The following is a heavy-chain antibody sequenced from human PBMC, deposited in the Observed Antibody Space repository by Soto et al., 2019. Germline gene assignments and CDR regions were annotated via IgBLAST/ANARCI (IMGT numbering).Heavy chain of an antibody. CDR1: GGSISSYY. J-gene: IGHJ5*02. CDR2: IYYSGST. D-gene: IGHD6-6*01. CDR3: ARDLYSSSSDRVWFDP. V-gene: IGHV4-59*01. Sequence: PSETLSLTCTVSGGSISSYYWSWIRQPPGKGLEWIGYIYYSGSTNYNPSLKSRVTISVDTSKNQFSLKLSSVTAADTAVYYCARDLYSSSSDRVWFDPWGQGTLVTVSS.